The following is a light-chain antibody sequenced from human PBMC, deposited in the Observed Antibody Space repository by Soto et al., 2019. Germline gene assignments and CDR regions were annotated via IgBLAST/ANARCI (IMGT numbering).Light chain of an antibody. V-gene: IGKV4-1*01. CDR3: QQYHSTPYT. J-gene: IGKJ2*01. CDR2: WAS. CDR1: QTVLYSSTNKNY. Sequence: DIVMTQSPDSLAVSLGESATINCKSSQTVLYSSTNKNYLSWHQLKPGQPPKLIIYWASTRESGVPDRFSGSGSGTDFTLTISSLQAEDVAVYYCQQYHSTPYTFGQGTKLEIK.